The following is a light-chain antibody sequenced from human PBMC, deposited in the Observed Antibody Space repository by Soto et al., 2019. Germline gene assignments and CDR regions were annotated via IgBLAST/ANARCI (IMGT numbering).Light chain of an antibody. CDR2: ETS. V-gene: IGKV3-20*01. Sequence: ESVLTQSPGTLSLSPGERATLSCRASQSVSVSHLAWYQQKPGQAPSLLIYETSSRATGIPDRFRGSGSGTEFALTITRVEPEDVAMYFCQQYGSSPGTFGQGTKVEI. CDR1: QSVSVSH. J-gene: IGKJ1*01. CDR3: QQYGSSPGT.